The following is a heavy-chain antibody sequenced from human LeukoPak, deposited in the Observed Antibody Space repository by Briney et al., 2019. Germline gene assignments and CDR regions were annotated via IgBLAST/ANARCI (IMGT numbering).Heavy chain of an antibody. V-gene: IGHV4-39*07. CDR3: AREEYYYDSSGPTPRLDWFDP. D-gene: IGHD3-22*01. CDR1: GGSISTSNYY. J-gene: IGHJ5*02. CDR2: IFYSGST. Sequence: KPSETLSLTCTVSGGSISTSNYYWGWIRQPPGKGLEWIGNIFYSGSTYYSPSLKSRVTISLDTSRNQFSLKLSSVTAADTAVYYCAREEYYYDSSGPTPRLDWFDPWGQGTLVTVSS.